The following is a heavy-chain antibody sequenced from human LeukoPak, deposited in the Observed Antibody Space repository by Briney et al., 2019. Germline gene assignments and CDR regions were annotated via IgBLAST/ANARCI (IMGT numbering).Heavy chain of an antibody. CDR1: GGSISGADYY. J-gene: IGHJ4*02. CDR2: IYYSGST. CDR3: ARASDYDSSSYYYFDY. D-gene: IGHD3-22*01. Sequence: PSETLSLTCTVSGGSISGADYYWSWIRQHPGKGLEWLGYIYYSGSTYYNPSLKSRVAISVDTSKNQFSLKLSSVTAADTAVYYCARASDYDSSSYYYFDYWGQGTLVTVSS. V-gene: IGHV4-31*03.